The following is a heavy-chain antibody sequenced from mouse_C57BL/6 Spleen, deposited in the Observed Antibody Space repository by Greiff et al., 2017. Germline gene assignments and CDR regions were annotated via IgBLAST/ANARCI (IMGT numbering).Heavy chain of an antibody. V-gene: IGHV1-15*01. CDR3: TRYRLLFDY. CDR1: GYTFTDYE. J-gene: IGHJ2*01. Sequence: VQLQESGAELVRPGASVTLSCKASGYTFTDYEMHWVKQTPVHGLEWIGAIDPETGGTAYNQKFKGKAILTADKSSSTAYMELRSLTSEDSAVYYCTRYRLLFDYWGQGTTLTVSS. CDR2: IDPETGGT.